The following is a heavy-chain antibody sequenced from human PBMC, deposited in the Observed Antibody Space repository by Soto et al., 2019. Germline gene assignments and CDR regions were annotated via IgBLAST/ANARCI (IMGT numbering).Heavy chain of an antibody. CDR2: ISYDGSNK. D-gene: IGHD3-22*01. V-gene: IGHV3-30-3*01. CDR1: GFTFSSYA. Sequence: GGSLRLSCAASGFTFSSYAMHWVRQAPGKGLEWVAVISYDGSNKYYADSVKGRFTISRDNSKNTLYLQMNSLRAEDTAVYYCARDGRSYYDSSGYTFWGQGTLVTVSS. CDR3: ARDGRSYYDSSGYTF. J-gene: IGHJ4*02.